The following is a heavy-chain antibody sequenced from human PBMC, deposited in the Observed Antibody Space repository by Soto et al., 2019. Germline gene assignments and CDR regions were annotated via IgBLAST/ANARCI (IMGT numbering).Heavy chain of an antibody. V-gene: IGHV3-15*01. D-gene: IGHD1-7*01. J-gene: IGHJ5*02. Sequence: GGSLRLSCAASGFTFSNAWMSWVRQAPGKGLEWVGRIKSKTDGGTTDYAAPVKGRFTISRDDSKNTLFLQMNSLKTEDTAVYYSTTNTIADHWNYVNNWFDPWGQGTLVTVSS. CDR3: TTNTIADHWNYVNNWFDP. CDR2: IKSKTDGGTT. CDR1: GFTFSNAW.